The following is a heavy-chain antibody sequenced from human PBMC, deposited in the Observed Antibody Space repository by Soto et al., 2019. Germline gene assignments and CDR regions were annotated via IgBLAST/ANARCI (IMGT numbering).Heavy chain of an antibody. CDR2: INAGNGNT. CDR3: AIAVNLDIVVVPAAMSPDY. CDR1: GYTFTSYA. V-gene: IGHV1-3*01. Sequence: ASVKVSCKASGYTFTSYAMHWVRQAPGQRLEWMGWINAGNGNTKYSQKFQGRVTMTTDTSTSTAYMELRSLRSEDTAVYYCAIAVNLDIVVVPAAMSPDYWGQGTLVTAPQ. D-gene: IGHD2-2*01. J-gene: IGHJ4*02.